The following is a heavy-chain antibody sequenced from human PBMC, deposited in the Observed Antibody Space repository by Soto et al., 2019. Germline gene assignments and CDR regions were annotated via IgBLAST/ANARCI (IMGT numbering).Heavy chain of an antibody. J-gene: IGHJ4*02. CDR2: ISSAGTNK. V-gene: IGHV3-30-3*01. D-gene: IGHD3-16*01. CDR1: GFTFSIYA. CDR3: VRSNSEAGWGQFDY. Sequence: QVQLVGSGGGVVQPGTSLRLSCAASGFTFSIYAMHWVRQAPEKGLEWVAVISSAGTNKNHADSVRGRFSISRDNNNNMLHLQMDNMRVDDTAVYYCVRSNSEAGWGQFDYWGQGTLVTVSS.